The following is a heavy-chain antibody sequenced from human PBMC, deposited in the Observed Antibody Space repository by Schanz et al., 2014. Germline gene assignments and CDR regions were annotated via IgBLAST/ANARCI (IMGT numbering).Heavy chain of an antibody. CDR2: IIPVLNIA. D-gene: IGHD2-21*01. CDR3: ARGRGCYDY. V-gene: IGHV1-69*02. CDR1: GGTFSSYT. J-gene: IGHJ4*02. Sequence: QLQLVQSGAEVKKPGSSVKVSCKLSGGTFSSYTISWMRQAPGQGLEWMGKIIPVLNIATYAQRFQGRVSITADTSTNTAYMELSSLTSEDTAVHYCARGRGCYDYWGQGTLVTVYS.